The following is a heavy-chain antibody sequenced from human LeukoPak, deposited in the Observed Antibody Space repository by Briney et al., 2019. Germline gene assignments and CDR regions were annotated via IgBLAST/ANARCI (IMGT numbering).Heavy chain of an antibody. V-gene: IGHV4-39*01. CDR2: IYYSGST. Sequence: PSETLSLTCTVSGGSISSSSYYWGWIRQPPGKGLEWLGSIYYSGSTYYNPSLKSRVTISVDTSKKQFSLKLSSVTAADTAVYYCARHVGFITMVRGVINNNWFDPWGQGTLVTVSS. D-gene: IGHD3-10*01. CDR3: ARHVGFITMVRGVINNNWFDP. J-gene: IGHJ5*02. CDR1: GGSISSSSYY.